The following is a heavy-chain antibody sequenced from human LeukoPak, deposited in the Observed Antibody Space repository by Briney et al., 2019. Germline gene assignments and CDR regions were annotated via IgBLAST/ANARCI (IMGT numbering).Heavy chain of an antibody. Sequence: ASVKVSCKASGYTFTGYYIHWVRQAPGQGLEWMGWINPNSGGTNYAQKFQGRVTMTRDTSISTAYMELSRLRSDDTAVYYCARSRWSDRVGYMDVWGKGTTVTVSS. J-gene: IGHJ6*03. CDR2: INPNSGGT. CDR3: ARSRWSDRVGYMDV. CDR1: GYTFTGYY. V-gene: IGHV1-2*02. D-gene: IGHD4-23*01.